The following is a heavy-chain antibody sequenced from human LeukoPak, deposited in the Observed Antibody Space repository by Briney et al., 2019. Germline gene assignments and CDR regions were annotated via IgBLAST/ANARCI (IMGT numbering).Heavy chain of an antibody. CDR2: ISSSSSYI. CDR1: GFTFSSYS. D-gene: IGHD3-3*02. Sequence: GGSLRLSCAASGFTFSSYSMNWVHQAPGKGLEWVSSISSSSSYIYYADSVKGRFTISRDNAKNSLYLQMNSLRAEDTAVYYCARAPTVLEGYWGQGTLVTVSS. V-gene: IGHV3-21*01. J-gene: IGHJ4*02. CDR3: ARAPTVLEGY.